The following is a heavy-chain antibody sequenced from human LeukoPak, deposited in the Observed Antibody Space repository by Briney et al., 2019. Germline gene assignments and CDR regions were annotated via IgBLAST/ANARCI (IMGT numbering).Heavy chain of an antibody. CDR2: IYSGGST. D-gene: IGHD5-18*01. CDR3: ARVYTTMGLDY. CDR1: GFTFSSYS. J-gene: IGHJ4*02. V-gene: IGHV3-53*01. Sequence: GGSLRLSCAASGFTFSSYSMNWVRQAPGKGLEWVSVIYSGGSTYYADSVKGRFTISRDNSKNTLYLQMNSLRAEDTAVYYCARVYTTMGLDYWGQGTLVTVSS.